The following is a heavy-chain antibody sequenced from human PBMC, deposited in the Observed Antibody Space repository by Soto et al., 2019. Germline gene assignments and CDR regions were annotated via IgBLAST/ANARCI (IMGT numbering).Heavy chain of an antibody. J-gene: IGHJ3*02. CDR3: AKATATGGGAFDI. V-gene: IGHV3-23*01. CDR2: ILVDGRT. Sequence: PGGSLRLSCAASGFICSSYDMSWVRQAPGKGLEWVSTILVDGRTFYVDSVKGRFTISRDSSQNTVSLQMNSLTAGDTALYYCAKATATGGGAFDICGQGTMVTV. CDR1: GFICSSYD. D-gene: IGHD2-8*02.